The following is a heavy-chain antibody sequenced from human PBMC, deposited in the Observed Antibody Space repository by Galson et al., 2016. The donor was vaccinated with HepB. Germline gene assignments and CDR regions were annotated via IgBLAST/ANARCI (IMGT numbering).Heavy chain of an antibody. D-gene: IGHD2-21*01. V-gene: IGHV3-23*01. CDR2: VSGSSRA. Sequence: SLRLSCAASGFTFSSYAMSWVRQAPGKGLEWVSAVSGSSRAYYADSVKGRFTISRDNSKNTLYLQMNSLRAEDTAEYYCAKDIPPRGHDAFDIWGRGTMVTVSS. CDR3: AKDIPPRGHDAFDI. J-gene: IGHJ3*02. CDR1: GFTFSSYA.